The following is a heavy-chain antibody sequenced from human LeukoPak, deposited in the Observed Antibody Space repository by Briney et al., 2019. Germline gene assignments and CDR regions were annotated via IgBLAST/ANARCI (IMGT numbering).Heavy chain of an antibody. CDR1: GFSFSDYS. J-gene: IGHJ3*02. Sequence: GGSLRLSCAASGFSFSDYSIHWVRQAPGKGFDWVTVVTHDGSKMYYADSVEGRFIISGDNSKDMVYLQMNRLTSEDTAMYYCVRGGSEVVVAAALGAFDIWGQGTMVTVSS. D-gene: IGHD2-15*01. CDR3: VRGGSEVVVAAALGAFDI. CDR2: VTHDGSKM. V-gene: IGHV3-30*14.